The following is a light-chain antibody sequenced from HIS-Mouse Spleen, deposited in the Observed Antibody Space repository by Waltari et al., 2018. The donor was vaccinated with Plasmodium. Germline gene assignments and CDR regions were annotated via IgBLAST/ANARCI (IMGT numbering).Light chain of an antibody. V-gene: IGLV3-9*01. CDR1: NIGRNN. Sequence: SYELTQPLSVSVALGQTAKITCGGNNIGRNNVHWYQQKPGQAPLLVIYRDSNRPSGIPERFSGSNSGNTATLTISRAQAGDEADYYCQVWDSSTANVVFGGGTKLTVL. CDR3: QVWDSSTANVV. CDR2: RDS. J-gene: IGLJ2*01.